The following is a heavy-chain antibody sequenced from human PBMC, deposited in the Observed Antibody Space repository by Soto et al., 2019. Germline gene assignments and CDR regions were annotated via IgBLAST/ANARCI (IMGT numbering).Heavy chain of an antibody. CDR2: IWYDGSNK. CDR3: ARGLWDCSGGSCYSVGNWFDP. Sequence: QVQLVESGGGVVQPGRSLRLSCAASGFTFSSYGMHWVRQAPGKGLEWVAVIWYDGSNKYYADSVKGRFTISRDNSKNTLYLQMNSLRAEDTAVYYCARGLWDCSGGSCYSVGNWFDPWGQGTLVTVSS. D-gene: IGHD2-15*01. CDR1: GFTFSSYG. V-gene: IGHV3-33*01. J-gene: IGHJ5*02.